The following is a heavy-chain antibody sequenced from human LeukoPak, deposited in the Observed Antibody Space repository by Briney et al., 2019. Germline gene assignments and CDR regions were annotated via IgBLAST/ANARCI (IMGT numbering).Heavy chain of an antibody. CDR2: IYYSGST. Sequence: PSETLSLTCTVSGGSISSYYWSWIRQPPGKGLEWIGYIYYSGSTNYNPSLKSRVTISVDTSKNQFSLKLSSVTAADTAVYYCSRAPGYCSGGRCYSGPYYDYVWGSYHLDYWGQGTLVTVSS. V-gene: IGHV4-59*01. J-gene: IGHJ4*02. D-gene: IGHD3-16*02. CDR1: GGSISSYY. CDR3: SRAPGYCSGGRCYSGPYYDYVWGSYHLDY.